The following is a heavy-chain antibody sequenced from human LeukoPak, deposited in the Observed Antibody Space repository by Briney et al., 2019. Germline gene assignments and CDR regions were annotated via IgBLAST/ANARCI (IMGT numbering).Heavy chain of an antibody. J-gene: IGHJ3*02. CDR3: AKDIGPLATGGAGAFDI. CDR2: ISWNSGTI. D-gene: IGHD6-13*01. CDR1: GFTFDDYA. V-gene: IGHV3-9*01. Sequence: PGRSLRLSCAASGFTFDDYAMHWVRQAPVKGLEWVSGISWNSGTIGYAESVKGRFTVSRDNAKNSLYLQMNSLRPEDTALYHCAKDIGPLATGGAGAFDIWGQGTMVTVSS.